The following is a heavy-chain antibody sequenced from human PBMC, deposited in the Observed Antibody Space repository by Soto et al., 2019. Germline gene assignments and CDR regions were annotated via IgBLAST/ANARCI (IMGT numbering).Heavy chain of an antibody. J-gene: IGHJ6*02. Sequence: PSETLSLTCTVSGGSISSYYWSWIRQPPGKGLEWIGYIYYSGSTNYNPSLKSRVTISVDTSKNQFSLKLSSVTAADTAVYYCARVLMVYANGMDVWGQGTTVTVSS. V-gene: IGHV4-59*01. D-gene: IGHD2-8*01. CDR2: IYYSGST. CDR3: ARVLMVYANGMDV. CDR1: GGSISSYY.